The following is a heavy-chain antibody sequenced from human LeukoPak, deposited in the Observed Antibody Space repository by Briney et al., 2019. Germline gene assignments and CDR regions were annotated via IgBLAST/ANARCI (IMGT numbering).Heavy chain of an antibody. D-gene: IGHD2-2*01. CDR2: LTYGGTT. CDR3: VRGRYCSSANCYDYFDL. V-gene: IGHV4-34*01. Sequence: SDTLSLTCALYDGPFGGYHWAWIRQHPRYRAEGIGELTYGGTTNSNPSLRSRLTVSVATSKKQFSLKLTSLTAADTAVYCCVRGRYCSSANCYDYFDLWGPGTHVSVSS. CDR1: DGPFGGYH. J-gene: IGHJ4*02.